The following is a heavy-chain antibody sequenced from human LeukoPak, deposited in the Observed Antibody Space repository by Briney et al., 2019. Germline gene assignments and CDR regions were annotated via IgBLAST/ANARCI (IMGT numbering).Heavy chain of an antibody. V-gene: IGHV3-33*01. D-gene: IGHD4-23*01. CDR1: GFTFSSYG. CDR2: IWYDGSDK. CDR3: AREGPRGNSQFDY. J-gene: IGHJ4*02. Sequence: GGSLRLSCVASGFTFSSYGMHWVRQVPGKGLEWVALIWYDGSDKYYSDSVKGRFTISRDNSKNTLYLQMNSLRAEDTAVYYCAREGPRGNSQFDYWGQGTLVTVSS.